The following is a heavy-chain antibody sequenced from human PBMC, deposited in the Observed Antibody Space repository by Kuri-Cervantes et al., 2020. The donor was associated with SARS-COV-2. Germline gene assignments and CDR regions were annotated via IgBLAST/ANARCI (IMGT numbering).Heavy chain of an antibody. CDR3: ARESNYSHYYGTEV. Sequence: GSLRLSCTVSGGSISTYYWSWIRQPPGKGLKWIGYIYYSGSTTYNPSLKSRVTISVDTSKNQFSLELDSVTAADTAVYYCARESNYSHYYGTEVWGQGTSVTVSS. CDR1: GGSISTYY. CDR2: IYYSGST. J-gene: IGHJ6*02. V-gene: IGHV4-59*01.